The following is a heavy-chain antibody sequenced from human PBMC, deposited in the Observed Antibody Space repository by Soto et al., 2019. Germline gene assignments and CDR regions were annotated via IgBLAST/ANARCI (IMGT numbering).Heavy chain of an antibody. Sequence: GGSLRLSCAASGFTFSSYAMSWVRQAPGKGLEWVSAISGSGGSTYYADSVKGRFTISRDNSKNTLYLQRNSRRGEDTAVYSCAKDRSYCRGGSCYFRAKFDCGGRGPRVTVSS. J-gene: IGHJ4*02. V-gene: IGHV3-23*01. CDR3: AKDRSYCRGGSCYFRAKFDC. D-gene: IGHD2-15*01. CDR1: GFTFSSYA. CDR2: ISGSGGST.